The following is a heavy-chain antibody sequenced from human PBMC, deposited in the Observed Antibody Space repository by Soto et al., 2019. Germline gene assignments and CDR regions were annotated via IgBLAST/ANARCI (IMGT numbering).Heavy chain of an antibody. V-gene: IGHV3-23*01. Sequence: EVQLLESGGGLVQPGGSLRLSCVASGFTFSNYAMTWVRQAPGKGLEWVSRISATGATTYYADSVKGRFTTSRDNSKNTLYLQMNTLRAGDTAVYYGAPIVVLASTGIDYWGQGTLVTVSS. CDR1: GFTFSNYA. CDR2: ISATGATT. D-gene: IGHD2-15*01. J-gene: IGHJ4*02. CDR3: APIVVLASTGIDY.